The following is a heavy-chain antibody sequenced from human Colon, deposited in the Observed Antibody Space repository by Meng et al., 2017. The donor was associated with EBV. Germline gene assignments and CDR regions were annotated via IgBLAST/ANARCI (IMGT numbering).Heavy chain of an antibody. V-gene: IGHV4-31*03. D-gene: IGHD4-17*01. J-gene: IGHJ5*02. Sequence: QVQLQESGPGLVKPSXXLSLTCXVSGGSIRSGGYYWSWIRQHPGKGLEWIGYIYYSGSTYYNPSLRSRVAISIDTSKNQFSLKLTSVTAADTAVYFCARTNYGDYNWFDPWGQGTLVTVSS. CDR1: GGSIRSGGYY. CDR3: ARTNYGDYNWFDP. CDR2: IYYSGST.